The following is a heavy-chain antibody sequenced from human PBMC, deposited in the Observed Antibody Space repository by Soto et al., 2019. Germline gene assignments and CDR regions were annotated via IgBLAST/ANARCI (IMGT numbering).Heavy chain of an antibody. J-gene: IGHJ4*02. CDR3: ARVLDYYDSSGYYDY. CDR2: ISAYNGNT. Sequence: GASVKVSCKDCGYAFASYVISWVRQATARGLEWMGWISAYNGNTNFAQKLQGRVTMTTDTSTSTAYMELRSLRSDDTAVYYFARVLDYYDSSGYYDYWGQGTLVTVSS. D-gene: IGHD3-22*01. V-gene: IGHV1-18*01. CDR1: GYAFASYV.